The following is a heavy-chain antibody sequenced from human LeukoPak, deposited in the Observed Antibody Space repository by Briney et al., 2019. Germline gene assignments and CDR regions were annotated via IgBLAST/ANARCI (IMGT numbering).Heavy chain of an antibody. Sequence: ASVKVSCKASGYTFTSYGISWVRQAPGQGLEWMGWISAYNGNTNYAQKLQGRVTMTTDTSTSTAYMELRSLRSDDTAVYYCARVYPDYDILTGYYRVGNWLDPWGQGTLVTVSS. CDR2: ISAYNGNT. J-gene: IGHJ5*02. CDR3: ARVYPDYDILTGYYRVGNWLDP. CDR1: GYTFTSYG. D-gene: IGHD3-9*01. V-gene: IGHV1-18*01.